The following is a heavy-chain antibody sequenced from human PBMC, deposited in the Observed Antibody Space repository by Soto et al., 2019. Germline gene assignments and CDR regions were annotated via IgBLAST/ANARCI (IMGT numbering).Heavy chain of an antibody. CDR3: ARDVRGAGARAIGITNWFDP. J-gene: IGHJ5*02. V-gene: IGHV1-69*01. CDR1: GGTVSSYA. Sequence: QVQLVQSGAEVKKPGSSVKVSCKASGGTVSSYAPIWVRQAPGQELEWMGGITPIFGTSNNAQQFQGRVTITADESTNTAYMELSSLRSEDTAVYYCARDVRGAGARAIGITNWFDPWGQGTLVTVSS. CDR2: ITPIFGTS. D-gene: IGHD6-19*01.